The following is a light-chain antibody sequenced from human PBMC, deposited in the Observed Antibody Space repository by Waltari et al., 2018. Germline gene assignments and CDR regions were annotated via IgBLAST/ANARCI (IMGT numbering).Light chain of an antibody. CDR1: PSISIY. J-gene: IGKJ1*01. CDR2: SAS. Sequence: DIQMTQSPSSLSAAVGDRVTITCRASPSISIYLNWYQQKPGKAPKLLIYSASSLQSGVPSRFSGSGSGTDFTLTISSLQPEDFATYYCQKSSSTPPWTFGQGTKVEIK. V-gene: IGKV1-39*01. CDR3: QKSSSTPPWT.